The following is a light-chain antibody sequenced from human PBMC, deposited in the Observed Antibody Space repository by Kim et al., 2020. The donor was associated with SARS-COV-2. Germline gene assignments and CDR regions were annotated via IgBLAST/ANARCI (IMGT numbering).Light chain of an antibody. J-gene: IGLJ3*02. CDR1: NSNLGAGYH. Sequence: RVNIPCTGRNSNLGAGYHAHWYQQLPGTAPKLLIYGDNNRPSGVPDRFSGSRSGTSASLAVTGLQAEDEADYYCQSYDSSLSARVFGGGTQLTVL. CDR2: GDN. V-gene: IGLV1-40*01. CDR3: QSYDSSLSARV.